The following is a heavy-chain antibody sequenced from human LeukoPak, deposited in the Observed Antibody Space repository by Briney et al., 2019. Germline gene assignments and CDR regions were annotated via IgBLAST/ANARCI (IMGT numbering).Heavy chain of an antibody. J-gene: IGHJ4*02. CDR2: ISAYNGNT. V-gene: IGHV1-18*01. CDR1: GYTFTSYG. D-gene: IGHD3-16*01. CDR3: AGDYGELGIMITFGGDNYFDY. Sequence: ASVKVSCKASGYTFTSYGISWVRQAPGQGLEWMGWISAYNGNTNYAQKLQGRVTMTTDTSTSTAYMELRSLRSDDTAVYYCAGDYGELGIMITFGGDNYFDYWGQGTLVTVSS.